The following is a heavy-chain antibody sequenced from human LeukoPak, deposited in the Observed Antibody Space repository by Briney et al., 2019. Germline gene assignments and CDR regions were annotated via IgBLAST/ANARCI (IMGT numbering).Heavy chain of an antibody. D-gene: IGHD5-12*01. Sequence: GASVKVSCKASGYTLSGYYIHWVRQAPGQGLEWMGWINPNSGGTNYAQKFQGRVTMTRDTSTTYMELSRLTSDDTAVYYCARAYSGYEAFDYWGQGTLVTVSS. CDR2: INPNSGGT. J-gene: IGHJ4*02. CDR1: GYTLSGYY. V-gene: IGHV1-2*02. CDR3: ARAYSGYEAFDY.